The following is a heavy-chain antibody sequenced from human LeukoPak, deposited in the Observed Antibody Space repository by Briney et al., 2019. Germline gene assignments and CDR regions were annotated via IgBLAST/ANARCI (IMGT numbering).Heavy chain of an antibody. CDR2: IIPIFGTA. CDR3: AHGDSQHYYYYGMDV. D-gene: IGHD4-17*01. V-gene: IGHV1-69*13. CDR1: GGTFSSYA. Sequence: SVKVSCRASGGTFSSYAISWVRQAPGQGLEWMGGIIPIFGTANYAQKFQGRVTITADESTSTAYMELSSLRSEDTAVYYCAHGDSQHYYYYGMDVWGQGTTVTVSS. J-gene: IGHJ6*02.